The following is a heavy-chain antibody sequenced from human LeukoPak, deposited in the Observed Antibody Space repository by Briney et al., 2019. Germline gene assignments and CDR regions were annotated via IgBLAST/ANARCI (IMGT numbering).Heavy chain of an antibody. CDR1: GFTFSSYA. V-gene: IGHV3-23*01. CDR2: ISGSGGST. J-gene: IGHJ5*02. CDR3: AKGGDRMVFWFDP. D-gene: IGHD2-8*01. Sequence: GGSLRLSCAASGFTFSSYAMNWVRQAPGKGLEWVSAISGSGGSTYYADSVKGRFAISRDNSKNTLYLQMNSLRAEDTAVYYCAKGGDRMVFWFDPWGQGTLVTVSS.